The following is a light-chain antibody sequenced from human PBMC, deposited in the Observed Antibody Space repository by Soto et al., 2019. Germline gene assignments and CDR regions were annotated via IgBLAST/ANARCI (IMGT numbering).Light chain of an antibody. V-gene: IGKV3-15*01. CDR3: QQYGSSPSIT. CDR1: QSVSID. J-gene: IGKJ5*01. CDR2: GAS. Sequence: EIVMTQSPDTLSVSPVERATLSCRASQSVSIDLAWYQQTPGQAPRLLIYGASTRATGVPPTFSGSASGTEFTLTISSLQSEDFAVYYCQQYGSSPSITFGQGTRLEIK.